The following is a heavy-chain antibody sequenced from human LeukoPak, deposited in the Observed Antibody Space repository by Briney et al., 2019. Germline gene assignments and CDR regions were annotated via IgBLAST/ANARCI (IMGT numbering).Heavy chain of an antibody. Sequence: TAGGSLRLSCAASGFTFSSYSMNWVRQAPGKGLEWVSSISSSSSYIYYADSVKGRFTISRDDAKTSLYLQMDSLRAEDTAVYSSARWGLSYTIDYWGQGTLVTVSS. V-gene: IGHV3-21*01. J-gene: IGHJ4*02. CDR2: ISSSSSYI. CDR3: ARWGLSYTIDY. D-gene: IGHD2-21*01. CDR1: GFTFSSYS.